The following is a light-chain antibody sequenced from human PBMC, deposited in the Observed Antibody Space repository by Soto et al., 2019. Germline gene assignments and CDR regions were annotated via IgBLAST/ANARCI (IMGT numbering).Light chain of an antibody. CDR1: QSINTN. CDR3: QQYDQWWT. V-gene: IGKV3-15*01. Sequence: ETVMTQSPATLSVSPGERATFSCRASQSINTNLAWFQLKPCQAPRLLIYGASIRAAGIPARFRGSGSGTEFSLTISSLQSEDFGVFFCQQYDQWWTFGQGTKVEVK. J-gene: IGKJ1*01. CDR2: GAS.